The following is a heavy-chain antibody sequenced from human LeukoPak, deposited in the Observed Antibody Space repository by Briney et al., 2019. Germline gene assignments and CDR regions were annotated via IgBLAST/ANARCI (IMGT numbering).Heavy chain of an antibody. CDR3: ASLTMIVVP. CDR2: IYYSGST. D-gene: IGHD3-22*01. V-gene: IGHV4-59*12. Sequence: SGTLSLTCTVSGGSISSYYWSWIRQPPGKGLEWIGYIYYSGSTNYNPSLKSRVTISVDTSKNQFSLKLSSVTAADTAVYYCASLTMIVVPWGQGTLVTVSS. J-gene: IGHJ4*02. CDR1: GGSISSYY.